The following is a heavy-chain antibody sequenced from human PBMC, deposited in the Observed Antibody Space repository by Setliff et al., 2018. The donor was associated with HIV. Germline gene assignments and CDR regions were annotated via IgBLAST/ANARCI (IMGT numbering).Heavy chain of an antibody. CDR1: GGSTFY. V-gene: IGHV4-39*07. J-gene: IGHJ6*03. CDR3: ARATYILHFFEWSPHSSLYYYYMDV. Sequence: PSETLSLTCTVFGGSTFYWSWIRQPPGKRLEWIGSVYYSGSTYYNPSLKSRLTMSVDTSKNQFSLKLNSTTAADTAVYYCARATYILHFFEWSPHSSLYYYYMDVWGKGTTVTVSS. D-gene: IGHD3-3*01. CDR2: VYYSGST.